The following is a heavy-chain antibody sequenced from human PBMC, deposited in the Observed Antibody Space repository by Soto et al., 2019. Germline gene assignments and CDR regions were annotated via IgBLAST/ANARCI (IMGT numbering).Heavy chain of an antibody. CDR1: GYTFTIYG. Sequence: ASVKVSYKASGYTFTIYGISWVRLAPGQGLEWMGWISAYNGNTNYAQKLQGRVTMTTDTSTSTAYMELRSLRSDDTAVYYCARAMVRGVISGMDVWGQGTTVTVSS. CDR3: ARAMVRGVISGMDV. D-gene: IGHD3-10*01. CDR2: ISAYNGNT. V-gene: IGHV1-18*01. J-gene: IGHJ6*02.